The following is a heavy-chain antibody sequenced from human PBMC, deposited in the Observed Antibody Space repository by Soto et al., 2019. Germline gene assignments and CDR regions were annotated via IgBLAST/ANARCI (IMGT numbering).Heavy chain of an antibody. D-gene: IGHD5-18*01. CDR2: INHSGST. J-gene: IGHJ4*01. Sequence: SETLSLTCAVYGGSFSGYYWSWIRQPPGKGLEWIGEINHSGSTNYNPSLKSRVTISVDTSKNQFSLKLSSVTAADTAVYYCASLRGAYSNGDFDNWAQGTLVTVS. CDR3: ASLRGAYSNGDFDN. CDR1: GGSFSGYY. V-gene: IGHV4-34*01.